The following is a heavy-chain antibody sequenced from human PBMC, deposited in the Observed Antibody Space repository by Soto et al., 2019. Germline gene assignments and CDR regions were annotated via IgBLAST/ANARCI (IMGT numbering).Heavy chain of an antibody. J-gene: IGHJ6*02. D-gene: IGHD2-21*02. CDR1: GGSISSEYFH. CDR3: AREDDGGDSDYYGLDV. Sequence: QVQLQQSGPGLVEPSQTLSLTCAVSGGSISSEYFHWTWIRQSPGKGLEWIGYIRYTGSIMYNPSFKSRLTMAVDTTNNQFSLQLTSVNAADADVYFCAREDDGGDSDYYGLDVWGQGTTVTVSS. CDR2: IRYTGSI. V-gene: IGHV4-30-4*08.